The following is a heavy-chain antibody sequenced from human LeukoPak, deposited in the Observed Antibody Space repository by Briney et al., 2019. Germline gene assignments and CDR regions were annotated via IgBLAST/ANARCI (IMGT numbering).Heavy chain of an antibody. CDR2: ISYDGSNT. J-gene: IGHJ4*02. CDR3: AKDRGYYGSVSYFFDY. V-gene: IGHV3-30-3*01. CDR1: GFTFSSYT. Sequence: GGSLRLSCATSGFTFSSYTMHWVRQAPGKGLEWVAVISYDGSNTYYADSVKGRFTISRDNSKNTVYLQMNTLRVEDTAVYYCAKDRGYYGSVSYFFDYWGQGTLVTVSS. D-gene: IGHD3-10*01.